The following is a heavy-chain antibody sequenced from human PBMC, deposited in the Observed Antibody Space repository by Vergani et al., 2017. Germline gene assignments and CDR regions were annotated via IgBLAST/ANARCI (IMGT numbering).Heavy chain of an antibody. Sequence: QVQLVQSGAEVKKPGSSVKVSCKASGCTFSSYAISWVRQAPGQGLEWMGGIIPIFGTANYAQKFQGRVTITADESTSTAYMELSSLRSEDTAVYYCAQNGYCSSTSCYGLFDYWGQGTLVTVSS. J-gene: IGHJ4*02. CDR2: IIPIFGTA. D-gene: IGHD2-2*01. V-gene: IGHV1-69*01. CDR3: AQNGYCSSTSCYGLFDY. CDR1: GCTFSSYA.